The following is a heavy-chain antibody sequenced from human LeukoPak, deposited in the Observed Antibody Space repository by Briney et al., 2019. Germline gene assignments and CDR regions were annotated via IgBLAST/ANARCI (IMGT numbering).Heavy chain of an antibody. D-gene: IGHD1-26*01. CDR3: ARDMKRSRARWENLGFDP. CDR1: GGTFSSYA. CDR2: IIPIFGTA. V-gene: IGHV1-69*01. J-gene: IGHJ5*02. Sequence: ASVKVSCKASGGTFSSYAISWERQAPGQGLEWMGGIIPIFGTANYAQKFQGRVTITADESTSTAYMELSSLRSEDTAVYYCARDMKRSRARWENLGFDPWGQGTLVTISS.